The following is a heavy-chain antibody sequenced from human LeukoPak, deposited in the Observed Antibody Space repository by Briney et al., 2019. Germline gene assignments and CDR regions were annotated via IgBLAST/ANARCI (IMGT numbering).Heavy chain of an antibody. J-gene: IGHJ4*02. CDR3: ARGQGDSSSGRGYFDY. CDR1: GFTFSSYA. V-gene: IGHV3-30-3*01. Sequence: GGSLRLSCAASGFTFSSYAMHWVRQAPGKGLEWVAVISYDGSNKYYADSVKGRFTISRDNSKNTLYPQMNSLRAGDTAVYYCARGQGDSSSGRGYFDYWGQGTLVTVSS. CDR2: ISYDGSNK. D-gene: IGHD6-13*01.